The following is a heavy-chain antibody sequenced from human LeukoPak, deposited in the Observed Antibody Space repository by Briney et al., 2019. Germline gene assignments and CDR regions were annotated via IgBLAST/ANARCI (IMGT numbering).Heavy chain of an antibody. J-gene: IGHJ4*02. CDR1: GGSISNYY. Sequence: SETLSLTCTVSGGSISNYYWSWIRQPPGKGLEWIGYIYYSGSTNYNPSLKSRVTISVDTSKNQLSLKLSSVTAADTAVYYCARYGSGSYYIPHFDYWGQGTLVTVSS. D-gene: IGHD3-10*01. CDR3: ARYGSGSYYIPHFDY. V-gene: IGHV4-59*01. CDR2: IYYSGST.